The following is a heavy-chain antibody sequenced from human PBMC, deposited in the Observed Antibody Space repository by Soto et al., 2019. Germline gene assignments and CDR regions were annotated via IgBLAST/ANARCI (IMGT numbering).Heavy chain of an antibody. J-gene: IGHJ4*02. Sequence: XLRLSCAASGFTFSDYYMSWIRQAPGKGLEWVSYISSSSSYTNYADSVKGRFTISRDNAKNSLYLQMNSLRAEDTAVYYCARVKYCTNGVCYLNYFDYWGQGGLVTVSS. D-gene: IGHD2-8*01. CDR3: ARVKYCTNGVCYLNYFDY. V-gene: IGHV3-11*06. CDR2: ISSSSSYT. CDR1: GFTFSDYY.